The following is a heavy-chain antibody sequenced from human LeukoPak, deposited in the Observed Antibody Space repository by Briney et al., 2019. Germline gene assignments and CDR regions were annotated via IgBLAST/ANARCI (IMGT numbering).Heavy chain of an antibody. D-gene: IGHD3-22*01. CDR2: IYSSGST. CDR1: GGSISSYH. Sequence: PSETLSLTCTVSGGSISSYHWSWIRQPPGKGLESIGYIYSSGSTHYNPSLKSRVTISVDTSKNQFSLKLSSVTAADTAVYYCARGLGLDYWGQGTLVTVSS. V-gene: IGHV4-59*12. CDR3: ARGLGLDY. J-gene: IGHJ4*02.